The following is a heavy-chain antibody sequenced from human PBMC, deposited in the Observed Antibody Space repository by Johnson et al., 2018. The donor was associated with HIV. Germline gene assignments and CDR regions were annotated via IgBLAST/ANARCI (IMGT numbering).Heavy chain of an antibody. CDR2: IYSGGST. Sequence: VQLVESGGGLVQPGGSLRLSCAASGFTVSSNYMSWVRQAPGKGLEWVSVIYSGGSTYYEDSVKGRCTITRDNSENTLSLQMNSLRAEDTAVYYCAGSRYDSSGYGIWGQGTMVTGSS. CDR3: AGSRYDSSGYGI. D-gene: IGHD3-22*01. CDR1: GFTVSSNY. J-gene: IGHJ3*02. V-gene: IGHV3-66*01.